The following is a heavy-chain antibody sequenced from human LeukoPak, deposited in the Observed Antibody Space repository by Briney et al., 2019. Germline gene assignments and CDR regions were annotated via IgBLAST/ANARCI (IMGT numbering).Heavy chain of an antibody. J-gene: IGHJ1*01. D-gene: IGHD3-22*01. CDR2: IIPIFGTA. CDR1: GVTFSSYA. Sequence: VASVKVSCTASGVTFSSYAISWVRQAPGQGLEWMGGIIPIFGTANYAQKFQGRVTITADESTSTAYMELSSLRSEDTAVYYCARRPDYYDSSGLKLEYFQHWGQGTLVTVSS. V-gene: IGHV1-69*13. CDR3: ARRPDYYDSSGLKLEYFQH.